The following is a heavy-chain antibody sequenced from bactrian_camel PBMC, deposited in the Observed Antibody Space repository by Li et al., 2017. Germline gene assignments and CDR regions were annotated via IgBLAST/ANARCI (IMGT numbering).Heavy chain of an antibody. CDR3: ASDRARACLRGSISNTEFGY. CDR1: GFTFSTMT. D-gene: IGHD1*01. V-gene: IGHV3S40*01. CDR2: INSGSDKT. Sequence: LVESGGGLVQPGRSLRLSCVASGFTFSTMTMSWLRQGPGKEVEWVSSINSGSDKTYYRDSVKGRFTISRDNAKKTVYLQMNSLNPDDTAMYYCASDRARACLRGSISNTEFGYWGQGTQVTVS. J-gene: IGHJ6*01.